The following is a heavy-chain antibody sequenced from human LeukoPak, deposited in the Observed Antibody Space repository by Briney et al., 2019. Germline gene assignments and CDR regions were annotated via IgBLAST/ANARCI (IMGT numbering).Heavy chain of an antibody. CDR1: GYSFTSYW. V-gene: IGHV5-51*01. CDR3: ARCPITMVRGASQYYFDS. CDR2: IYPGDSDT. Sequence: GESLKISCKGSGYSFTSYWIAWVRQMPGKGLEWMGIIYPGDSDTTYSPSFQGHVTISADKSITTAYLQWSSLMPSDTAMYYCARCPITMVRGASQYYFDSWGQGTLVTVSS. J-gene: IGHJ4*02. D-gene: IGHD3-10*01.